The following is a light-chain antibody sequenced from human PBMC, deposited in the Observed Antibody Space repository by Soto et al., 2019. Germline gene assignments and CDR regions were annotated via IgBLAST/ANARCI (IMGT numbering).Light chain of an antibody. Sequence: EIVMTQSPATLSVSPGGRATLSCRASQTISDTLAWYQQKPGQAPRLLIYGASTRATVFPARFSGSGSGTDFTLIISSLQSEDFAVYYCQQYDNWPWTFGQGTKVDIK. CDR3: QQYDNWPWT. CDR1: QTISDT. V-gene: IGKV3-15*01. J-gene: IGKJ1*01. CDR2: GAS.